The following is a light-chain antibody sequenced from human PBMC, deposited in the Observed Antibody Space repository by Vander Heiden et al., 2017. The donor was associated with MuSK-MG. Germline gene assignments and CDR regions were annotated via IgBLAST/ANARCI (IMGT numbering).Light chain of an antibody. CDR2: HVS. CDR1: SSYVGSYNY. J-gene: IGLJ1*01. V-gene: IGLV2-14*03. Sequence: QSALTQPASVSGSPGQSITISCTGTSSYVGSYNYVSWYQQHPGKAPKLIIYHVSYRPSGVSNRFSGSKSGNTASLTISGLQAEDEADYYCTSYTTSATYVFGSGTEVTVL. CDR3: TSYTTSATYV.